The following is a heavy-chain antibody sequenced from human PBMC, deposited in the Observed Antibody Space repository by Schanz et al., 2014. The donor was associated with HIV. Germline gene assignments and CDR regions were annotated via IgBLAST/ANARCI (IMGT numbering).Heavy chain of an antibody. Sequence: EVRLVESGGGLVQPGGSLRLSCAASAFPFSNHAMSWVRQAPGKGLEWVSGISISGETTFYADSVKGRFTISRDNSKNTLYLQMNSLRAEDTAVYYCALSRPSGYGGSWYFDLWGRGTLVAVSS. J-gene: IGHJ2*01. CDR3: ALSRPSGYGGSWYFDL. V-gene: IGHV3-23*04. CDR1: AFPFSNHA. D-gene: IGHD2-15*01. CDR2: ISISGETT.